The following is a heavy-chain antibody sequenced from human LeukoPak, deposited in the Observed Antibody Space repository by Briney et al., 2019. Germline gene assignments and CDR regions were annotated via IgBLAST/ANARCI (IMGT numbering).Heavy chain of an antibody. CDR2: ISGSGGST. CDR1: GLTFSSYA. Sequence: GGLRLSYPASGLTFSSYAMSRVRQAPGKGLEWVSVISGSGGSTSYADSVKGRFTISRDNSMNTLYLQMNSLRAEDTAVYYCAKDDRIQTRRYSYNYWGQGTLVTVSS. CDR3: AKDDRIQTRRYSYNY. J-gene: IGHJ4*02. D-gene: IGHD5-18*01. V-gene: IGHV3-23*01.